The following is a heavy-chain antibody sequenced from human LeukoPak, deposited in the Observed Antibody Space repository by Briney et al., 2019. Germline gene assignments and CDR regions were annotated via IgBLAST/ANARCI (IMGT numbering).Heavy chain of an antibody. J-gene: IGHJ4*02. CDR3: ARGAYYNDANGYYHYLDY. CDR1: DGSISSHY. D-gene: IGHD3-22*01. CDR2: IYYTGST. V-gene: IGHV4-59*11. Sequence: SETLSLTCAVSDGSISSHYWSWIRQPPGKGLEWIGYIYYTGSTSYSPSLESRVTISVDTSKNQFSLKLSSVTTADTAVYYCARGAYYNDANGYYHYLDYWGQGTLVTVSS.